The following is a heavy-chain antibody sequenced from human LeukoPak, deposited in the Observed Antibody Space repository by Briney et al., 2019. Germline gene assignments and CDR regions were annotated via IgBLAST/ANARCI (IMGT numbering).Heavy chain of an antibody. Sequence: GGSLRLSCAASGFTFSSYGIHWVRQAPGEGLEWVAVIWYDGSNKYYADSVKGRFTISRDNSKNTLYLQMNSLRAEDTAVYYCARERNDYVWGSYRYTPIGFDPWGQGTLVTVSS. V-gene: IGHV3-33*01. D-gene: IGHD3-16*02. CDR3: ARERNDYVWGSYRYTPIGFDP. CDR2: IWYDGSNK. J-gene: IGHJ5*02. CDR1: GFTFSSYG.